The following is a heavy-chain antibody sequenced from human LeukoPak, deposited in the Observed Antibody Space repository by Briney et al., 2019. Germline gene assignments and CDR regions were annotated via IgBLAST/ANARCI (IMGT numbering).Heavy chain of an antibody. V-gene: IGHV3-21*04. CDR1: GFTFSSYS. CDR2: ISSSSYI. D-gene: IGHD4-23*01. Sequence: GGSLRLSCAASGFTFSSYSMNWVRQAPGKGLEWVSSISSSSYIYYADSVKGRFTISRDNSKNSLYLQMNSLRTEDTALYYCAKGDDYGGNSGIDYWGQGTLVTVSS. J-gene: IGHJ4*02. CDR3: AKGDDYGGNSGIDY.